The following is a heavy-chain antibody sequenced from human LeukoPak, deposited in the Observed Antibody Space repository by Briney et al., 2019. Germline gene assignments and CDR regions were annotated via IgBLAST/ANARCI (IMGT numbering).Heavy chain of an antibody. CDR3: ARQRIVGATAFDY. Sequence: GGSLRLSCAASGFTFSSYGMHWVRQAPGKGLEWVAVIWYDGSNKYYADSVKGRFTISRDNSKNTLYPQMNSLRAEDTAVYYCARQRIVGATAFDYWGQGTLVTVSS. J-gene: IGHJ4*02. CDR1: GFTFSSYG. CDR2: IWYDGSNK. V-gene: IGHV3-33*01. D-gene: IGHD1-26*01.